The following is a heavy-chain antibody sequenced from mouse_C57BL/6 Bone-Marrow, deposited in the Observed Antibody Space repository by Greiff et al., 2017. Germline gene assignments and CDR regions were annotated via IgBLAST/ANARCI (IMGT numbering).Heavy chain of an antibody. CDR1: GFTFSDYG. Sequence: EVQRVESGGGLVQPGGSLKLSCAASGFTFSDYGMAWVRQAPRKGPEWVAFISNLAYSIYYADTVTGRFTISRENATNTLYLEMSSLRSEDTAMYDCARAPGGAMDYWGQGTSVTVSA. CDR3: ARAPGGAMDY. CDR2: ISNLAYSI. J-gene: IGHJ4*01. V-gene: IGHV5-15*01. D-gene: IGHD1-1*02.